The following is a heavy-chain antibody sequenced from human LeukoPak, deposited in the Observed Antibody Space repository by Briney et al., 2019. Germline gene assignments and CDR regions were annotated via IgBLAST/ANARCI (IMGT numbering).Heavy chain of an antibody. D-gene: IGHD3-10*01. V-gene: IGHV1-46*01. Sequence: ASVKVSCKASGYTFTSYYMHWVRQAPGQGLEWMGIINPSGGSTNYAQKFQGRVTMTGDTSTSTVYMELSSLRSEDTAVYYCARDYYGSGSSPDSWGQGTLVTVSS. J-gene: IGHJ4*02. CDR3: ARDYYGSGSSPDS. CDR2: INPSGGST. CDR1: GYTFTSYY.